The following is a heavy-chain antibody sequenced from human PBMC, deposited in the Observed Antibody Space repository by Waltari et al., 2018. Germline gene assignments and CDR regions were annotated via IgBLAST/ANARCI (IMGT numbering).Heavy chain of an antibody. V-gene: IGHV4-59*01. J-gene: IGHJ4*02. D-gene: IGHD5-18*01. CDR2: IYYSGST. CDR3: ARHSYGYSGPVDY. Sequence: QVQLQESGPGLVKPSETLSLPCTVSGVSISSYYWSWLRQPPGKGLEWIGYIYYSGSTNYNPSLKSRVTISVDTSKNQFSLKLSSVTAADTAVYYCARHSYGYSGPVDYWGQGTLVTVSS. CDR1: GVSISSYY.